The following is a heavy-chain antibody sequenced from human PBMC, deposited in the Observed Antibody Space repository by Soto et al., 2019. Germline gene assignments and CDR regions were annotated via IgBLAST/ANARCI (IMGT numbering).Heavy chain of an antibody. D-gene: IGHD2-15*01. CDR2: TYYMSKWYD. Sequence: PSHTLSLPCAISGYSVSSNSAAWNRVRQSPSRGLEWLGRTYYMSKWYDDYAVSVKSRITINPDTSKNQFSLHLNSVTPEDTAVYYCARGAGRGYCSGNTCYSPYNYYGMDVWGQGTTVTVSS. J-gene: IGHJ6*02. CDR1: GYSVSSNSAA. CDR3: ARGAGRGYCSGNTCYSPYNYYGMDV. V-gene: IGHV6-1*01.